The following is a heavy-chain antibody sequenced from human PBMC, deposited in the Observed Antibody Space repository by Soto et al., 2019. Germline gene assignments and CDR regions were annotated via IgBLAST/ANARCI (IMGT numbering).Heavy chain of an antibody. CDR1: GYPLPTYG. CDR3: ATVSGYGSGSRRFDF. V-gene: IGHV1-18*01. D-gene: IGHD3-10*01. Sequence: QVQVMQSGAQLTQPGASVKVSCETSGYPLPTYGLSWVRQAPGQGLEWMGWIVGDSGNTVYAQKFQGRVTMYRDTSTSTGYMELRWLTSDDSALYYCATVSGYGSGSRRFDFWGQGTLVSVSS. J-gene: IGHJ4*02. CDR2: IVGDSGNT.